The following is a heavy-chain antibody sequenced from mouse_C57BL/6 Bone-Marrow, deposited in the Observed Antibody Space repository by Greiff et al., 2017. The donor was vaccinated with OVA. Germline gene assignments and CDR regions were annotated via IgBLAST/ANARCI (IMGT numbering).Heavy chain of an antibody. Sequence: EVKLEESGGGLVQPKGSLKLSCAASGFTFNTYAMHWVRQAPGKGLEWVARIRSKSSNYATYYADSVKDRFTISRDDSQSMLYLQMNNLKTEDTAMYYCVRGIITTVVADWYFDVWGTGTTVTVSS. CDR1: GFTFNTYA. J-gene: IGHJ1*03. D-gene: IGHD1-1*01. CDR2: IRSKSSNYAT. CDR3: VRGIITTVVADWYFDV. V-gene: IGHV10-3*01.